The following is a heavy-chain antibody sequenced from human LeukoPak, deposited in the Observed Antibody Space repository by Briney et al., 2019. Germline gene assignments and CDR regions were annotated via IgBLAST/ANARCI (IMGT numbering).Heavy chain of an antibody. V-gene: IGHV4-59*08. D-gene: IGHD2-15*01. CDR3: ARTYCRGGSCHFDY. CDR1: GGSIRSYY. J-gene: IGHJ4*02. CDR2: IYYSGGT. Sequence: PSETLSLTCTVSGGSIRSYYWSWIRQPPGKGLEWIGYIYYSGGTDSNPSLKSRVTISVDTSKNQISLNLSSVTAADTAVYYCARTYCRGGSCHFDYWGQGTLVTVSS.